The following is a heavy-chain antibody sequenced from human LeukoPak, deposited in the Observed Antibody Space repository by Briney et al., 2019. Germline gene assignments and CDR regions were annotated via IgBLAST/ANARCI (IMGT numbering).Heavy chain of an antibody. Sequence: GGSLRLSCTAAGFNFGTYWMSWVRQSPEKGLEFLANIKIDDTVKNYADSVKGRFTISRDNPRNSLYLQMDSLRPEDTALYYFARDPGSSAFYYWGQGALVTVSS. CDR3: ARDPGSSAFYY. CDR1: GFNFGTYW. V-gene: IGHV3-7*01. CDR2: IKIDDTVK. D-gene: IGHD2-2*01. J-gene: IGHJ4*02.